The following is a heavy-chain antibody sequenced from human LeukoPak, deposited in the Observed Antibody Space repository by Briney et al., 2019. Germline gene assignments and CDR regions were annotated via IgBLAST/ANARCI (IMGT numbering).Heavy chain of an antibody. V-gene: IGHV3-7*01. J-gene: IGHJ4*02. CDR2: IKQDGSEK. CDR3: ASSVRAYGYYYVDDY. D-gene: IGHD3-22*01. Sequence: GGSLRLSCAASGFTFSSYWMSWVRQAPGKWLEWVANIKQDGSEKYYVDSVKGRFTISRDNAKNSLYLQMNSLRAEDTAVYYCASSVRAYGYYYVDDYWGQGTLVTVSS. CDR1: GFTFSSYW.